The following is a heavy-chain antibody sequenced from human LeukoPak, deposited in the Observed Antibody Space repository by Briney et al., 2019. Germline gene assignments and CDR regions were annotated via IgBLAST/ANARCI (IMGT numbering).Heavy chain of an antibody. Sequence: ASVKVSCTASGGTFNSYAISWVRQAPGQGLEWMGGIIPIFGTANYAQKFQGRVTITADESTSTAYMELSSLRSEDTAVYYCARDGLRWELPYYGMDVWGQGTTVTVSS. D-gene: IGHD1-26*01. J-gene: IGHJ6*02. CDR3: ARDGLRWELPYYGMDV. CDR1: GGTFNSYA. CDR2: IIPIFGTA. V-gene: IGHV1-69*13.